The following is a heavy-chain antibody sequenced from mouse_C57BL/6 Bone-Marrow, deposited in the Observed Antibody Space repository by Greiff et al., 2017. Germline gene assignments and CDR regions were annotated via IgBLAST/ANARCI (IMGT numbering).Heavy chain of an antibody. D-gene: IGHD6-2*01. CDR2: IDPEDGET. CDR1: GFNIKDYY. Sequence: VQLQQSGAELVKPGASVKLSCTASGFNIKDYYMHWVKQRPEQGLEWIGRIDPEDGETKYDQKFPGKATITADTSSNTAYLQLSSLTSEDTAVYDCARSLLSNWYFDVWGTGTTVTVSS. V-gene: IGHV14-2*01. CDR3: ARSLLSNWYFDV. J-gene: IGHJ1*03.